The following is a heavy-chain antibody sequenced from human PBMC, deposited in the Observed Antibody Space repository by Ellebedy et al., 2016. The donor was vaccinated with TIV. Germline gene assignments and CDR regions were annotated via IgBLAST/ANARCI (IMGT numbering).Heavy chain of an antibody. D-gene: IGHD3-3*01. Sequence: GESLKISCAASGFTFSDYYMSWIRQAPGKGLEWVSYISSSGSTIYYADSVKGRFTISRDNAKNSLYLQMNSLRAEDTAVYYCAQLPTYYDFWSGYLPPHFDYWGQGTLVTVSS. CDR3: AQLPTYYDFWSGYLPPHFDY. CDR1: GFTFSDYY. J-gene: IGHJ4*02. V-gene: IGHV3-11*01. CDR2: ISSSGSTI.